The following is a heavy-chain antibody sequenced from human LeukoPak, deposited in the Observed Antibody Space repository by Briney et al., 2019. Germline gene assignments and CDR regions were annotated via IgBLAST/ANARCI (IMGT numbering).Heavy chain of an antibody. CDR3: AKNGGSSAGFDY. J-gene: IGHJ4*02. V-gene: IGHV3-23*01. CDR1: IFTFSSYS. D-gene: IGHD1-26*01. Sequence: GGSLRLSCAASIFTFSSYSMSWVRQAPWKGLEWVSAISGSGGSTYYADSVKGRFTISRDNSKNTLYLQMNSLRAEDTALYYCAKNGGSSAGFDYWGQGTLVTVSS. CDR2: ISGSGGST.